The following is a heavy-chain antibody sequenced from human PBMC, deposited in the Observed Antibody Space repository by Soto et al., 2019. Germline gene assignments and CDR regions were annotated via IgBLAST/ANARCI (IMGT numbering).Heavy chain of an antibody. CDR3: ARDGSGYRSRASPMDV. J-gene: IGHJ6*02. Sequence: QVQLVQSGAEVKKPGSSVKVSCKASGDTFSSYAISWVRQAPGQGLEWMGGIIPIFGTANYAQNFQGRVTITADDSTSTAYRELSSLRSEDTGVYYCARDGSGYRSRASPMDVWGQGTTVTVSS. CDR1: GDTFSSYA. D-gene: IGHD3-22*01. CDR2: IIPIFGTA. V-gene: IGHV1-69*01.